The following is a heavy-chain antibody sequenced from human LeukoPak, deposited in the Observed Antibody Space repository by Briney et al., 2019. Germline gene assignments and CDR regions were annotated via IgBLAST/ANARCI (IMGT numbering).Heavy chain of an antibody. CDR2: IGGSGDFT. CDR1: GFTFSTYA. V-gene: IGHV3-23*01. CDR3: AKADRGWGVITKD. D-gene: IGHD3-10*01. J-gene: IGHJ4*02. Sequence: GGSLRLSCTASGFTFSTYAMSWVRQAPGKGLEWVSAIGGSGDFTYYAEYVRGRFTISRDHSKKTLYLQMNSLRAEDTAVYYCAKADRGWGVITKDWGQGTLVTVSS.